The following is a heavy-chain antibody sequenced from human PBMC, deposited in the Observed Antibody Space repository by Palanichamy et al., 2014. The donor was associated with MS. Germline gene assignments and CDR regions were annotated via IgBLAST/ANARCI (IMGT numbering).Heavy chain of an antibody. V-gene: IGHV4-39*01. Sequence: QLQLQESGPGLVKPSETLSLTCTVSGGSISSSSYYWGWIRQPPGKGLEWIGSIYYSGSTYYNPSLKSRVTISVDTSKNQFSLKLSSVTAADTAVYYCARQPREGRTMITFGGVSAFDIWGQGTMVTVSS. CDR2: IYYSGST. D-gene: IGHD3-16*01. J-gene: IGHJ3*02. CDR1: GGSISSSSYY. CDR3: ARQPREGRTMITFGGVSAFDI.